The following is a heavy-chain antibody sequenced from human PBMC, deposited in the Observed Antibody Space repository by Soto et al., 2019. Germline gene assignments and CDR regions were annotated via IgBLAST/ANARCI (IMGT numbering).Heavy chain of an antibody. D-gene: IGHD2-8*01. CDR1: GYTFTSDN. Sequence: ASVKVSCKASGYTFTSDNINWVRQATGQGLEWMGWMNSNSGNTGYAQKFQGRVTMTRNTSTSTAYMELSSLRSEDTAVYYCARGPHPYLNDYWGQGTLVTVSS. J-gene: IGHJ4*02. V-gene: IGHV1-8*01. CDR3: ARGPHPYLNDY. CDR2: MNSNSGNT.